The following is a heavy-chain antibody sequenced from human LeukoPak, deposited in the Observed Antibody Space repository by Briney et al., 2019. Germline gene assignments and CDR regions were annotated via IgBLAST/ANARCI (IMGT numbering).Heavy chain of an antibody. J-gene: IGHJ3*02. V-gene: IGHV4-30-4*01. Sequence: PTETLSLTRTVSGGSISSGDYYWSWIRQPPGKGLEWLGYIYYSGSTYYNPSLKSRVTISVDTSKNQFSLKLSSVTAADTAVYYCARVVRGSFVGRTFDIWGQGTMVTVSS. CDR3: ARVVRGSFVGRTFDI. D-gene: IGHD2-15*01. CDR1: GGSISSGDYY. CDR2: IYYSGST.